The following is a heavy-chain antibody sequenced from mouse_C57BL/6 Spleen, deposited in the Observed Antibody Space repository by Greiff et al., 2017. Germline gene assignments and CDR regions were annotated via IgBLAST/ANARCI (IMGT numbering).Heavy chain of an antibody. CDR2: IDPSDSYT. CDR3: ARSLPVPFAY. J-gene: IGHJ3*01. Sequence: QVQLQQPGAELVKPGASVKLSCKASGYTFTSYWMQWVKQRPGQGLEWIGEIDPSDSYTNYNQKFKGKATLTVDTSSSTAYMQLSSLTSEDSAVYYCARSLPVPFAYWGQGTLVTVSA. V-gene: IGHV1-50*01. D-gene: IGHD2-10*01. CDR1: GYTFTSYW.